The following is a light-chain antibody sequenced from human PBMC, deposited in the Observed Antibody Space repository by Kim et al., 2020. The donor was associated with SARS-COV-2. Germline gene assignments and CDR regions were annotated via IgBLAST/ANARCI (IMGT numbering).Light chain of an antibody. CDR1: QGSSNY. CDR3: QQYHSYPIT. V-gene: IGKV1-16*02. Sequence: VGNRVTITGRASQGSSNYLAWFKHKPGRAPKSLIYAASSLQSGVPSKVSGSGSGTDFTLTISSLQPEDFATYNSQQYHSYPITFGHGTRRGIK. J-gene: IGKJ5*01. CDR2: AAS.